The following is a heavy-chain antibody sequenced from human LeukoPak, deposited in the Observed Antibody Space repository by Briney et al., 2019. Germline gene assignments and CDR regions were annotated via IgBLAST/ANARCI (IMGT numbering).Heavy chain of an antibody. Sequence: SVKVSCKASGGTFSSYAISWVRQAPGQGLEWMGGIIPIFGTANYAQKIQGRVTITADESTSTAYMELSSLRSEDTAVYYCAMGLRDIVVVPAALPYFDYWGQGTLVTVSS. CDR3: AMGLRDIVVVPAALPYFDY. CDR2: IIPIFGTA. D-gene: IGHD2-2*01. V-gene: IGHV1-69*13. J-gene: IGHJ4*02. CDR1: GGTFSSYA.